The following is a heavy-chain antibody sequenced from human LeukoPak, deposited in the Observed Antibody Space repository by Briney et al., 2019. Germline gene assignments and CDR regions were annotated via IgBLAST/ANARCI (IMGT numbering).Heavy chain of an antibody. J-gene: IGHJ3*02. CDR2: VIPIFGTA. CDR3: ASGLPRSAFDI. V-gene: IGHV1-69*13. CDR1: GGTFSSYA. D-gene: IGHD3-16*01. Sequence: ASVKVSCKASGGTFSSYAISWVRQAPGQGLEWMGGVIPIFGTANYAQKFQGRVTITADESTSTAYMELSSLRSEDTAVYYCASGLPRSAFDIWGQGTMVTVSS.